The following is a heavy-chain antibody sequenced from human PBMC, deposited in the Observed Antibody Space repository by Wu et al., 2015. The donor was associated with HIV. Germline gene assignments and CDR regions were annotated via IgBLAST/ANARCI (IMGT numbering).Heavy chain of an antibody. CDR2: IIPILNTT. Sequence: QVQLVQSGAEVKKPGASVKVSCKASGYTFTGYYMHWVRQAPGQGLEWMGGIIPILNTTNYAQKFQGRVTITADESTTTAYMELISLRSEDTGLYFCARGSIGADFWTPFDSWGQGTLVTVSS. J-gene: IGHJ4*02. D-gene: IGHD3-3*01. CDR1: GYTFTGYY. V-gene: IGHV1-69*01. CDR3: ARGSIGADFWTPFDS.